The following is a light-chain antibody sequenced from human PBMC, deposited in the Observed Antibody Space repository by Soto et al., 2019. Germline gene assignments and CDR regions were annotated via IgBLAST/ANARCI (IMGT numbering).Light chain of an antibody. CDR3: QQRSNWPLT. CDR1: QSVSGY. J-gene: IGKJ5*01. Sequence: EIVMTQSPATLSVSPGERATLSCRASQSVSGYLAWYQQKPGQAPRLLIYDASKRATGIPARFSGSGSGTDFTLTISSLEPEDFAVYYCQQRSNWPLTFGQGTRLEIK. V-gene: IGKV3-11*01. CDR2: DAS.